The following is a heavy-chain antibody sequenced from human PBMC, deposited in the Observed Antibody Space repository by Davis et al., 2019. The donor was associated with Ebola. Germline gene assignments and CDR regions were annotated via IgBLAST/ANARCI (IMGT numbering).Heavy chain of an antibody. CDR3: ARGPKTYYDILTGYPY. CDR1: GGSFSAYY. D-gene: IGHD3-9*01. J-gene: IGHJ4*02. V-gene: IGHV4-34*01. CDR2: INHSGST. Sequence: MPSETLSLTCAVYGGSFSAYYWSWIRQPPGKGLEWIGEINHSGSTNHNPSLRSRVTISVDTSKNQFSLKLSSVTAADTAVYYCARGPKTYYDILTGYPYWGQGTLVTVSS.